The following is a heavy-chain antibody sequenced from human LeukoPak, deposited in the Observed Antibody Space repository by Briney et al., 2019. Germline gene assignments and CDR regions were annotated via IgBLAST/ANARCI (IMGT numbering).Heavy chain of an antibody. J-gene: IGHJ5*02. CDR1: GYTFTDYY. CDR3: ARSQYYRSARYSWFDL. CDR2: ISPNSGDT. V-gene: IGHV1-2*02. D-gene: IGHD3-10*01. Sequence: ASVKVSCKASGYTFTDYYMHWVRQAPGQGLEWMGWISPNSGDTKYAQQFQGRVTVTRDTSIGTAYLELSRLTSDDTAVYYCARSQYYRSARYSWFDLWGQGTLLTVSS.